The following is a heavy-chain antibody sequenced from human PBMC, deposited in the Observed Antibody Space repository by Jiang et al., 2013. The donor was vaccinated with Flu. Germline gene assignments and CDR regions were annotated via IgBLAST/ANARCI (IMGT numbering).Heavy chain of an antibody. J-gene: IGHJ4*02. Sequence: PGLVKPSETLSLTCTVSGGSISSSSYYWGWIRQPPGKGLEWIGSIYYSGSTYYNPSLKSRVTISVDTSKNQFSLKLSSVTAADTAVYYCATRDSGRWLQSQHYFDYWGQGTLVTVSS. CDR2: IYYSGST. V-gene: IGHV4-39*01. CDR3: ATRDSGRWLQSQHYFDY. CDR1: GGSISSSSYY. D-gene: IGHD5-24*01.